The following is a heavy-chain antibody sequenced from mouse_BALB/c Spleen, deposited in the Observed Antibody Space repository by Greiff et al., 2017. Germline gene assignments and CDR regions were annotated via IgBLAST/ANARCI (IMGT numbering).Heavy chain of an antibody. J-gene: IGHJ4*01. V-gene: IGHV1-67*01. CDR1: GYTFTEYA. CDR3: ARGRYPYAMDY. Sequence: QVQLQQSGPELVRPGVSVKISCKGSGYTFTEYAMHWVKQSHAKSLEWIGVISTYSGNTNYNQKFKGKATMTVDKSSSTAYMELARLTSEDSAIYYCARGRYPYAMDYWGQGTSVTVSS. CDR2: ISTYSGNT.